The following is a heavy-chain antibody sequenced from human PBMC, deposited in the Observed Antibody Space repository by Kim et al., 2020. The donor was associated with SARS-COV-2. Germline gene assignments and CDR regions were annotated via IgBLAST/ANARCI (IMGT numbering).Heavy chain of an antibody. CDR1: GFTFSSYA. CDR2: ISGSGGST. D-gene: IGHD3-22*01. J-gene: IGHJ4*02. Sequence: GGSLRLSCAASGFTFSSYAMSWVRQAPGKGLEWVSAISGSGGSTYYADSVKGRFTISRDNSKNTLYLQMNSLRAEDTAVYYCAKKTYYYDSSGYREYYFDYWGQGTLVTVSS. CDR3: AKKTYYYDSSGYREYYFDY. V-gene: IGHV3-23*01.